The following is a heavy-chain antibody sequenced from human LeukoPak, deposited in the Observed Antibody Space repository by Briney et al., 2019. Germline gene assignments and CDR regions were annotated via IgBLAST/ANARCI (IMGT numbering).Heavy chain of an antibody. D-gene: IGHD2-21*01. CDR1: GFTVSSYD. CDR2: IGDGGGST. J-gene: IGHJ2*01. Sequence: GGSLRLSCAASGFTVSSYDMTWVRQAPGKGLEWVSSIGDGGGSTYADSVKGRFTISRDSSKNTLYLQMNSLRAEDTAIYYCAKAIPYWYSDLWGRGTLVTVSS. V-gene: IGHV3-23*01. CDR3: AKAIPYWYSDL.